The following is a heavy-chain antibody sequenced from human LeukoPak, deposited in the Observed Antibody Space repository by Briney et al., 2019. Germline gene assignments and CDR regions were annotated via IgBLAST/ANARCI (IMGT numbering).Heavy chain of an antibody. CDR2: IHYSGST. CDR3: ARSYCSSSCYAVGAFDI. Sequence: SETLSLTCTVSGGSISSSTHYWGWIRQPPGKGLEWMGSIHYSGSTYYNPSLKSRVTISVDMSKNQFSLKQSSVTAADTAVYYCARSYCSSSCYAVGAFDIWGQGTVVTVSS. D-gene: IGHD2-2*01. CDR1: GGSISSSTHY. V-gene: IGHV4-39*01. J-gene: IGHJ3*02.